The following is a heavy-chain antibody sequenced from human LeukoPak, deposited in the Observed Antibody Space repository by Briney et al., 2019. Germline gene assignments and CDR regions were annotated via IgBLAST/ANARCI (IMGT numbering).Heavy chain of an antibody. J-gene: IGHJ5*02. D-gene: IGHD2-2*01. CDR2: VSASGASI. CDR3: AKDAAVVVPAARGWFDA. V-gene: IGHV3-23*01. CDR1: GLTFSSNA. Sequence: PGGSLRLSCAASGLTFSSNAMSWVRQAPGKGLEWVSAVSASGASIYYADSVKGRFTISRDNSKNTLYLQMNSQRVEDTAIYYCAKDAAVVVPAARGWFDAWGQGTLVTVSS.